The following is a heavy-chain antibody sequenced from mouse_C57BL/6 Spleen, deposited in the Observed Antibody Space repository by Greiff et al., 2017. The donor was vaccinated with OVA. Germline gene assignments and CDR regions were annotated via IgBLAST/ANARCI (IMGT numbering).Heavy chain of an antibody. D-gene: IGHD2-3*01. V-gene: IGHV1-52*01. CDR1: GYTFTSYW. Sequence: VKLQQPGAELVRPGSSVKLSCKASGYTFTSYWMHWVKQRPIQGLEWIGNIDPSDSETHYNQKFKDKATLTVDKSSSTAYMQLSSLTSEDSAVYYCARSGGYSYAMDYWGQGTSVTVSS. CDR2: IDPSDSET. J-gene: IGHJ4*01. CDR3: ARSGGYSYAMDY.